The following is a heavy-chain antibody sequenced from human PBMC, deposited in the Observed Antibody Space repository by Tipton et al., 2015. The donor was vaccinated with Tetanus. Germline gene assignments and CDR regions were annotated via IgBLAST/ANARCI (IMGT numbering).Heavy chain of an antibody. V-gene: IGHV5-51*01. D-gene: IGHD2-15*01. CDR3: ARRRSAVLGGSYHWYFDL. Sequence: QLVQSGAEVRKPGESLKISCQGSGYNFSYYSIGWVRHMPGKGLEWMGIVDPRDSGATYGPSFQGQVTISTDKSISTACVQWTSLQASDTAIYYCARRRSAVLGGSYHWYFDLWGRGTLVTVSS. CDR1: GYNFSYYS. J-gene: IGHJ2*01. CDR2: VDPRDSGA.